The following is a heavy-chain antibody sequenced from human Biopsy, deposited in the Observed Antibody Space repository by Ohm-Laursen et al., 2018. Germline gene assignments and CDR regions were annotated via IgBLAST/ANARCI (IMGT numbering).Heavy chain of an antibody. CDR1: GDSISNKDAA. J-gene: IGHJ5*02. Sequence: SQTLSLTCATSGDSISNKDAAWDWIRRSPSRGLEWLGRTYYRTQWFFDYAVFVRSRISIKPDTSKNQFSLELNSVTPEDTAVYFCARETPTGIPFNWFDPWGQGTLVTVSS. V-gene: IGHV6-1*01. D-gene: IGHD1-1*01. CDR3: ARETPTGIPFNWFDP. CDR2: TYYRTQWFF.